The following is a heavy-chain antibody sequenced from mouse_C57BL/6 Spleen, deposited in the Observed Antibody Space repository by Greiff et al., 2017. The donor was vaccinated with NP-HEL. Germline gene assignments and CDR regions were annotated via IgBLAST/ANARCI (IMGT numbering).Heavy chain of an antibody. Sequence: EVKLVESEGGLVQPGSSMKLSCTASGFTFSDYYMAWVRQVPEKGLEWVANINYDGSSTYYLDSLKSRFIISRDNAKNILYLQMSSLKSEDTATYYCARVYDGGYYYAMDYWGQGTSVTVSS. CDR3: ARVYDGGYYYAMDY. V-gene: IGHV5-16*01. D-gene: IGHD1-1*01. CDR1: GFTFSDYY. CDR2: INYDGSST. J-gene: IGHJ4*01.